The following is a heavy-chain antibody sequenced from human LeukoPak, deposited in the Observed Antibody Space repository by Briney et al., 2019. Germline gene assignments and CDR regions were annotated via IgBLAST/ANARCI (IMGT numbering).Heavy chain of an antibody. D-gene: IGHD3-22*01. J-gene: IGHJ4*02. CDR2: MYLSGTT. CDR3: AGLVGRYSSGLYYYYFDY. CDR1: GGSFSGYY. Sequence: SETLSLTCAVYGGSFSGYYWSWVRQPPGKGLEWIGEMYLSGTTHSNPPVKSRVTISIDKSKNQFFLNLSSVTAADTAVYYCAGLVGRYSSGLYYYYFDYWGQGTLVTVSS. V-gene: IGHV4-34*01.